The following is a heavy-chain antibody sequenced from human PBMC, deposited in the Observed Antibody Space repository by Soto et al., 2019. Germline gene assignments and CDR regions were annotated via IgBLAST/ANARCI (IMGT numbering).Heavy chain of an antibody. CDR2: INHSGST. D-gene: IGHD4-4*01. CDR3: ARRQYHHLDY. CDR1: GGSFSGYY. J-gene: IGHJ4*02. Sequence: AETLSLTCAVYGGSFSGYYWSWIRQPPGKGLEWIGEINHSGSTNYNPSLKSRVTISLDTSKNQFSLKLSSVTAADTAVYYCARRQYHHLDYWGRGTLVTVSS. V-gene: IGHV4-34*01.